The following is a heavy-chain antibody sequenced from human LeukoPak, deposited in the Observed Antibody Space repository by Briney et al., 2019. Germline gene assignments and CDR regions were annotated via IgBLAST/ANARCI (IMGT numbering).Heavy chain of an antibody. CDR2: IKQDGSEK. Sequence: PGGSLRLSCAASGFTFSSYWMSWVRQAPGKGLEWVANIKQDGSEKYYVDSVKGRFTISRDNAKNSLYLQMNRLRAEDTAVYYCARFAGYSYGGWFDYWGQGTLVTVSS. CDR1: GFTFSSYW. D-gene: IGHD5-18*01. V-gene: IGHV3-7*01. J-gene: IGHJ4*02. CDR3: ARFAGYSYGGWFDY.